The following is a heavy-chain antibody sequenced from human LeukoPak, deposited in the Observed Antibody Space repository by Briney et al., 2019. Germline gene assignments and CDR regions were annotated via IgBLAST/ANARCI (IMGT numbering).Heavy chain of an antibody. CDR3: AKARVTVTGTDY. D-gene: IGHD4-17*01. Sequence: GGSLRLSCAASGFTFSSYGMHWVRQAPGKGLEWVAVIWYDGSNKYYADSVKGRFTISRDNSKNTLYLQMNSLRAEDTAVYYCAKARVTVTGTDYWGQGTLVTVSS. CDR1: GFTFSSYG. CDR2: IWYDGSNK. V-gene: IGHV3-33*06. J-gene: IGHJ4*02.